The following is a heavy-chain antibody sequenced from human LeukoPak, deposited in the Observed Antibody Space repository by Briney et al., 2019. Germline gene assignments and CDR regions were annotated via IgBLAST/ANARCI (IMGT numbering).Heavy chain of an antibody. D-gene: IGHD1-14*01. J-gene: IGHJ6*03. Sequence: AGGSLRLSCAASGFTFSTYSMNWVRQAPGRGLEWVSYISSTSSTIYYADSVKGRFTISRDNAENSLYLQMNSLRAEDAAVYYCARARSHPPSYYYYYMDVWGKGAPVTVSS. CDR1: GFTFSTYS. CDR3: ARARSHPPSYYYYYMDV. V-gene: IGHV3-48*04. CDR2: ISSTSSTI.